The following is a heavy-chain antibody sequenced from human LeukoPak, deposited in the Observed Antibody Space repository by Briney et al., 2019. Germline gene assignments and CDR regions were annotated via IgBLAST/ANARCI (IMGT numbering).Heavy chain of an antibody. J-gene: IGHJ4*02. CDR2: ISSSSSYI. Sequence: GGSLRLSCAASGFTFSSNSMNWVRQAPGKGLEWVSSISSSSSYIYYADSVKGRFTISRDNAKNSLYLQMNSLRAEDTAVYYCATPRGGATTPRFDYWGQGTLVTVSS. D-gene: IGHD1-26*01. CDR3: ATPRGGATTPRFDY. V-gene: IGHV3-21*01. CDR1: GFTFSSNS.